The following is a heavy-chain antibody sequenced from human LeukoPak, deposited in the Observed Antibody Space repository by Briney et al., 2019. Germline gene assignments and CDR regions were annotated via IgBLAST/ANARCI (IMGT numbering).Heavy chain of an antibody. CDR3: ATHPPKVCTGGSCTDY. D-gene: IGHD2-15*01. V-gene: IGHV4-59*01. Sequence: MSSETLSLTCTVSGGSISSYSWSWIRQPPGKGLEWIGYIYYSGSTNYNPSLKSRVTISVDMSKNQFSLKLSSVTAADTAVYYCATHPPKVCTGGSCTDYWGQGTLVTVSS. CDR2: IYYSGST. CDR1: GGSISSYS. J-gene: IGHJ4*02.